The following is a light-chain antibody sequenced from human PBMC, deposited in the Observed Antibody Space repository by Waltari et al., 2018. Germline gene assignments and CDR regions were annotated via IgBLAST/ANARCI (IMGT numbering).Light chain of an antibody. CDR2: DVT. Sequence: QSALTQPRSVSGSPGRSVTISCAGTGSVVGDFNSVSWYQQHPGKAPKLVIFDVTKRPSGVPDRFSGSKSGTSASLTVSGLQAEDEADYYCCSYAGIWVFGGGTKLTVL. CDR1: GSVVGDFNS. J-gene: IGLJ3*02. CDR3: CSYAGIWV. V-gene: IGLV2-11*01.